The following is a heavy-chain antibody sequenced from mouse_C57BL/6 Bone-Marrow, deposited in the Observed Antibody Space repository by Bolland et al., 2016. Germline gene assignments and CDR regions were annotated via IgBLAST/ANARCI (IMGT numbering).Heavy chain of an antibody. CDR2: NPSNGGT. CDR3: ARGDGYYGGFAY. J-gene: IGHJ3*01. Sequence: NPSNGGTNYNEKFKSKATLTVDKSSSTAYMQLSSLTSEDSAVYYCARGDGYYGGFAYWGQGTL. V-gene: IGHV1-53*01. D-gene: IGHD2-3*01.